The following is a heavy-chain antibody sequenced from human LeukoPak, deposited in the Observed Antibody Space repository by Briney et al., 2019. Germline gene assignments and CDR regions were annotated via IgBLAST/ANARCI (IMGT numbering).Heavy chain of an antibody. CDR1: GGSISSSSYY. Sequence: SETLSLTCTVSGGSISSSSYYWGWIRQPPGKGLEWIGSIYYSGSTYYNPSLKSRVTISVDTSKNQFSLKLSSVTAADTAVYYCVRGPSSWYVYYYMDVWGKGTTVTVSS. V-gene: IGHV4-39*07. CDR2: IYYSGST. CDR3: VRGPSSWYVYYYMDV. D-gene: IGHD6-13*01. J-gene: IGHJ6*03.